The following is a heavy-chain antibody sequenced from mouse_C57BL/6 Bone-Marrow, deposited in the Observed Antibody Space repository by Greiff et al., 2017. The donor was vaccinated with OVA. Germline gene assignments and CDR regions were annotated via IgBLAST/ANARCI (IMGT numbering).Heavy chain of an antibody. D-gene: IGHD3-1*01. CDR2: ISNGGGST. J-gene: IGHJ4*01. V-gene: IGHV5-12*01. CDR3: AREASGIYYDAMDY. Sequence: DVQLVESGGGLVQPGGSLKLSCAASGFTFSDYYMYWVRQTPEKRLEWVAYISNGGGSTYYPDTVKGRFTISRDNAKNTLYLQMSRLKSEDTAMYYCAREASGIYYDAMDYWGQGTSVTVSS. CDR1: GFTFSDYY.